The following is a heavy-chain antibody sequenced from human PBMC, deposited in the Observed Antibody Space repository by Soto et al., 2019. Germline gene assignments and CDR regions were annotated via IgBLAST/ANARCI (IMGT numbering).Heavy chain of an antibody. Sequence: QVQLQQWGAGLLKPSETLSLTCAVYGGSFSGYYWSWIRQPPGKGLEWIGEINHSGSTNYNPSLKSRVTISVDTSKNQCSLKLSSVTAADTAVYYCARGRGYTTTRWGQGTLVTVSS. V-gene: IGHV4-34*01. CDR1: GGSFSGYY. D-gene: IGHD6-13*01. CDR2: INHSGST. CDR3: ARGRGYTTTR. J-gene: IGHJ4*02.